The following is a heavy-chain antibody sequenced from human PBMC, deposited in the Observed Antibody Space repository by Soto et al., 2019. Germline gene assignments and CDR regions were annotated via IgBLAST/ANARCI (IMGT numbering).Heavy chain of an antibody. V-gene: IGHV4-30-4*01. J-gene: IGHJ5*02. CDR2: IYYTGTT. Sequence: TSTVYGDSISAGDYYWNWIRQPPGKGLEWIGYIYYTGTTKYNPTLKSRVTLSVDTSKNRFSLNLTSVTAADTAVYYCPRGATLFPW. CDR3: PRGATLFP. D-gene: IGHD5-12*01. CDR1: GDSISAGDYY.